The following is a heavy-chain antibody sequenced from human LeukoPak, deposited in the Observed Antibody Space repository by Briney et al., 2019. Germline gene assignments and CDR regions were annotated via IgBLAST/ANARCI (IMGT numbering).Heavy chain of an antibody. V-gene: IGHV3-73*01. CDR3: TRRVDIAMVEGIDFDY. CDR1: GFTFSGSA. D-gene: IGHD5-18*01. CDR2: VRSKANSYAT. Sequence: GGSLRLSCAASGFTFSGSAMHWVRQVSGKGLEWVGRVRSKANSYATAYAASVKGRFTISRDDSKNTAYLQMNSLKTEDTAVYYCTRRVDIAMVEGIDFDYWGQGTLVIVSS. J-gene: IGHJ4*02.